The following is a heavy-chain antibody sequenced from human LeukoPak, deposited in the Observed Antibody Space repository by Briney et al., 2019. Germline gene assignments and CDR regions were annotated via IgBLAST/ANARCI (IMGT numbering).Heavy chain of an antibody. CDR1: GGSISSHY. D-gene: IGHD1-26*01. CDR2: IYYSGST. Sequence: SETLSLTCTVSGGSISSHYWSWIRQPPGKGLEWIGYIYYSGSTNYNPSLKSRVTISVDTSKNQFSLKLSSVTAADTAVYYCARELVGGTANWFDPWGQGTLVTVS. V-gene: IGHV4-59*11. J-gene: IGHJ5*02. CDR3: ARELVGGTANWFDP.